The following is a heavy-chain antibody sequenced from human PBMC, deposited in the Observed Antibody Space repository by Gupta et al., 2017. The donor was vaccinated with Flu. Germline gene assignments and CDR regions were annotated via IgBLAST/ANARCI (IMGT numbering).Heavy chain of an antibody. Sequence: EVQLVESGVGLVQPGGSMRLACAASGFPFSTSSLQWVRQAPGKGLVWVSRIKADGSSTKYADSVKGRVTSSRDNAKNTLYLQMNRLGADDTAVYYCATVTTGCWGQGNLVTVSS. V-gene: IGHV3-74*03. CDR2: IKADGSST. CDR3: ATVTTGC. D-gene: IGHD4-17*01. J-gene: IGHJ4*02. CDR1: GFPFSTSS.